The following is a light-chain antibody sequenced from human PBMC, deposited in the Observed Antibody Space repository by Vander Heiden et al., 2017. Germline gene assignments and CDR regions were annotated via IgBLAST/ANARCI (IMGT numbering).Light chain of an antibody. CDR1: HSVSSAY. Sequence: EIVLTQSPGTLSLSPGEGVTLSCRASHSVSSAYLAWYQQKRGQAPRLLIYGASNRATGIPDRFSDSGSGTDFTLTISRLEPEDFALYYCQQACTSPFTFGPGTKVDIK. CDR3: QQACTSPFT. CDR2: GAS. J-gene: IGKJ3*01. V-gene: IGKV3-20*01.